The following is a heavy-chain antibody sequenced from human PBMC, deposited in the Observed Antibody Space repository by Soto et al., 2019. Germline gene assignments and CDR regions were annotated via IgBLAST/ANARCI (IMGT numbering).Heavy chain of an antibody. CDR2: INHSGST. Sequence: QVQLQQWGAGLVKPSETLSLTCAVYGGSFSGYYWSWIRQPPGKGLEWIGEINHSGSTNYNPSLKSRVTISGDTSKSQFSLTLSSVTAADTAVYYCARSSPVSPGVQLGVYYFDYWGQGTLVPGSS. CDR1: GGSFSGYY. V-gene: IGHV4-34*01. J-gene: IGHJ4*02. CDR3: ARSSPVSPGVQLGVYYFDY. D-gene: IGHD6-6*01.